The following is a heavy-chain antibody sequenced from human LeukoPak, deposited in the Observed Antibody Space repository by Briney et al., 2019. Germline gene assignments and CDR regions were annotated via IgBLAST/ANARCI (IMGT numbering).Heavy chain of an antibody. CDR3: AREGSSGQDGYAFDV. J-gene: IGHJ3*01. D-gene: IGHD5-12*01. CDR2: MYFNSGAT. V-gene: IGHV1-2*02. Sequence: GASVRVSCKASGFTFTGYYVQWLRQAPGQGLEWVGWMYFNSGATRYAPKFQGRVTMTRDTSISTAYMELSSLRPDDTAMYYCAREGSSGQDGYAFDVWGQETMVTVSS. CDR1: GFTFTGYY.